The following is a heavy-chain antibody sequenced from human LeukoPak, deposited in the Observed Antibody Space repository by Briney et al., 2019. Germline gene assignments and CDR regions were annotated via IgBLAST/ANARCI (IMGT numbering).Heavy chain of an antibody. J-gene: IGHJ4*02. CDR1: GGSISSYY. V-gene: IGHV4-59*01. CDR3: AREAYYGSGSYYPYYFDY. CDR2: IYYSGST. D-gene: IGHD3-10*01. Sequence: PSETLSLTCTVSGGSISSYYWSWIRQPPGKGLEWIGYIYYSGSTNYNPSLKSRVTISVDTSKNQFSLKLSSVTAADTAVYYCAREAYYGSGSYYPYYFDYWGQGTLVTVSS.